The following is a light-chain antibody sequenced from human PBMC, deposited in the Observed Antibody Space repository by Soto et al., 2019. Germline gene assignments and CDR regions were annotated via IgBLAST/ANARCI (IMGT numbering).Light chain of an antibody. V-gene: IGKV1-5*01. Sequence: DIQMTQSPSSLSASVGDRVTITCLTSQSVSIYVNWYQQKPGKAPILLIYASSSLQSGVPSRFSGSGSGTEFTLTISSLQPDDFATYYCQHYNSYSEAFGQGTKVDIK. J-gene: IGKJ1*01. CDR2: ASS. CDR1: QSVSIY. CDR3: QHYNSYSEA.